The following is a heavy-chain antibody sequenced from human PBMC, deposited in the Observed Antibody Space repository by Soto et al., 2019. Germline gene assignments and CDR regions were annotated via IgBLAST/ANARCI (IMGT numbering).Heavy chain of an antibody. Sequence: ETLSLTCAVYGGSFSGYYWSWIRQPPGKGLEWIGEINLNGGTTYSPSLKSRVTISVDTSKNQFSLKLTSVTAADTAVYYCARVPFGLVIRYYFDYWGQGTLVTVSS. D-gene: IGHD3-9*01. V-gene: IGHV4-34*01. CDR2: INLNGGT. CDR1: GGSFSGYY. J-gene: IGHJ4*02. CDR3: ARVPFGLVIRYYFDY.